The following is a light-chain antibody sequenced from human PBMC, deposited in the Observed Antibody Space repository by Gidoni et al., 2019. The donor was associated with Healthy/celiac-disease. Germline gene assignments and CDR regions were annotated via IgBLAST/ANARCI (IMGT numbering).Light chain of an antibody. CDR3: QQYTCYSRT. CDR2: DAS. V-gene: IGKV1-5*01. CDR1: QRISSW. Sequence: DIHKTQSPSTLSASVGDRGTITCRASQRISSWLSLYQQKPGKDPKLLIYDASSLESGVPSRFSGSGSLTAFSLTIISLPHDDFAAYYCQQYTCYSRTFGQGTKVEIK. J-gene: IGKJ1*01.